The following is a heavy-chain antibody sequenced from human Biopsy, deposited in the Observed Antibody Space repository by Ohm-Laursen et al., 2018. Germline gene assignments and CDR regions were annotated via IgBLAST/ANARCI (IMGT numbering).Heavy chain of an antibody. CDR3: ARGRLRAVARFDY. CDR2: INHSGST. D-gene: IGHD6-19*01. V-gene: IGHV4-34*01. Sequence: SETLSLTCVVYGGSFSGYYWSWIRQPPGKGLEWIGEINHSGSTNYNPSLKSRVTISVDTSKNQFSLKLSSVTAAGTAVYYCARGRLRAVARFDYWGQGTLVTVSS. CDR1: GGSFSGYY. J-gene: IGHJ4*02.